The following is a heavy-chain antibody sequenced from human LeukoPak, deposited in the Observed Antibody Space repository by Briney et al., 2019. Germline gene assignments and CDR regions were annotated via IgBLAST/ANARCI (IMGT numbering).Heavy chain of an antibody. CDR2: IYYSGST. J-gene: IGHJ3*02. CDR1: GGSISSYY. D-gene: IGHD3-9*01. V-gene: IGHV4-59*01. Sequence: SETLSLTCTVSGGSISSYYWSWIRQPPGKGLEWIGYIYYSGSTNYNPSLKSRVTISVDTSKNQFSLKLSSVTAADTAVYYCARLRYFDWLPQRGGAFDIWGQGTMVTVSS. CDR3: ARLRYFDWLPQRGGAFDI.